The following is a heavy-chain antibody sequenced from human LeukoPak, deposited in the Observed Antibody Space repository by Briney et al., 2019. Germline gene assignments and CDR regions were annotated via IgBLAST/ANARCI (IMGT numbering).Heavy chain of an antibody. CDR2: IYSGGST. V-gene: IGHV3-53*01. D-gene: IGHD2-15*01. CDR3: ARKYCSGGSCYWVDDY. Sequence: PGGSLRLSCAASGFTFSSNHMSWVRQAPGQGLEWVSVIYSGGSTYYADSVKGRFTISRDNSKNTLYLQMNSLRAEDTAVYYCARKYCSGGSCYWVDDYWGQGTLVTVSS. J-gene: IGHJ4*02. CDR1: GFTFSSNH.